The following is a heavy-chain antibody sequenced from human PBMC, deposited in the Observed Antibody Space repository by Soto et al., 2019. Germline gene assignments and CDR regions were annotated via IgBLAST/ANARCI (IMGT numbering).Heavy chain of an antibody. CDR1: GYTFTSYD. D-gene: IGHD1-1*01. Sequence: ASVKVSCKASGYTFTSYDINWVRQATGQGLEWIGWMNPNSGNTGYAQKFQGRITMTRDTSIGTAYMELSSLRSEDTAVYYCARDGDPTNYNWFDPWGQGTLVTVSS. CDR2: MNPNSGNT. CDR3: ARDGDPTNYNWFDP. J-gene: IGHJ5*02. V-gene: IGHV1-8*01.